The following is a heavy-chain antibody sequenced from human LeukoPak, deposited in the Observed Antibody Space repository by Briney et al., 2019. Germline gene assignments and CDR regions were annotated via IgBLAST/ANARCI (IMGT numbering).Heavy chain of an antibody. J-gene: IGHJ6*03. CDR2: ISSSDRTI. CDR3: ARAALIGESYYYYMDV. V-gene: IGHV3-48*04. Sequence: GGSLRLSCAASGFIFSSYWMSWIRQAPGKGLEWVSYISSSDRTIYNAESVKGRFTISRDNAKNSLYLQMNSLRAEDTAVYYCARAALIGESYYYYMDVWGKGTTVTVSS. D-gene: IGHD3-10*01. CDR1: GFIFSSYW.